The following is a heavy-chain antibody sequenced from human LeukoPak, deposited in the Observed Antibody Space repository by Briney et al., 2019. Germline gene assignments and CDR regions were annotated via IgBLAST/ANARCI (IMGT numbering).Heavy chain of an antibody. D-gene: IGHD5-12*01. CDR2: IDWDDDK. Sequence: QTLSLTCTVSGGSISSGDYYWSWIRQPPGKALEWLARIDWDDDKFYSTSLKTRLTISKDTSKNQVVLTMTNMDPVDTATYYCARSRIVVTPFDYWGQGTLVTVSS. J-gene: IGHJ4*02. CDR1: GGSISSGDYY. V-gene: IGHV2-70*16. CDR3: ARSRIVVTPFDY.